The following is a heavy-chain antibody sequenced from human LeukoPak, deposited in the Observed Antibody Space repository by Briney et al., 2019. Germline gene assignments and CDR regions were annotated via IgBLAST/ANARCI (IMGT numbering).Heavy chain of an antibody. CDR3: AKGFYHVGATTVYDY. CDR2: ISGSGGST. V-gene: IGHV3-23*01. CDR1: GFTFSSYA. Sequence: GGSLRLSCAASGFTFSSYAMNWVRQAPGKGLEWGSPISGSGGSTYYADSVKGRFTISRDNSKNTLYLQMNSLRAEDTAVYYCAKGFYHVGATTVYDYWGQGTLVTVSS. J-gene: IGHJ4*02. D-gene: IGHD1-26*01.